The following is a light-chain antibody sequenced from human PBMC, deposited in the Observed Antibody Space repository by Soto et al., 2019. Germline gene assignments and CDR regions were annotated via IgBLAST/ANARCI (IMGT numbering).Light chain of an antibody. CDR2: GAS. V-gene: IGKV3-15*01. CDR3: QQYNNWPPGVLFT. J-gene: IGKJ3*01. Sequence: EIVMTQSPATLSVPPGERATLSCRASQSVSSNLAWYQQKPGQAPRLLIYGASTRATGIPARFSGSGSGTEFTLTISSLQSEDFAVYYCQQYNNWPPGVLFTFGPGTKVDIK. CDR1: QSVSSN.